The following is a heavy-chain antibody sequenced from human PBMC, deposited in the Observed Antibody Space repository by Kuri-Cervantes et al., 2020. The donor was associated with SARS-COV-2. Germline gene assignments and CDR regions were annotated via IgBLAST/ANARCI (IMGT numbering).Heavy chain of an antibody. CDR1: GYTFTGYY. CDR2: INPNSGGT. V-gene: IGHV1-2*02. CDR3: ARDRRSIYYDSSGYYIDYYYYGMDV. D-gene: IGHD3-22*01. Sequence: ASVKVSCKASGYTFTGYYMHWVRQAPGQGLGWMGWINPNSGGTNYAQKFQGRVTMTRDTSISTAYMELSRLRSDDTAVYYCARDRRSIYYDSSGYYIDYYYYGMDVWGQGTTVTVSS. J-gene: IGHJ6*02.